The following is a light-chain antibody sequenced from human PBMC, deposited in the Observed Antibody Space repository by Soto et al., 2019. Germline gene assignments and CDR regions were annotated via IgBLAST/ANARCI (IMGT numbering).Light chain of an antibody. V-gene: IGKV3-20*01. Sequence: EVVLTQSPGTLSLSPGERATLSCRASQSLDSTYLAWYQQKPGQSPRLVIYGASRRATGIPDRFSGSGSGTDITLTIGRLEPEDFGVYYCQRSGSAPPYIFGAGTRLDI. CDR1: QSLDSTY. J-gene: IGKJ2*01. CDR3: QRSGSAPPYI. CDR2: GAS.